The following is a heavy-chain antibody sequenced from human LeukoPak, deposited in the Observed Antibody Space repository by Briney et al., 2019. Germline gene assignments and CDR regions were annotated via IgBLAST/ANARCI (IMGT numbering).Heavy chain of an antibody. Sequence: ASVKVPCKASGYTFTSYAMHWVRQAPGQRLEWMGWINAGNGNTKYSQKFQGRVTITRDTSASTAYMELSSLRSEDTAVYYCARWGATYYYYYGMDVWGQGTTVTVSS. CDR1: GYTFTSYA. V-gene: IGHV1-3*01. CDR3: ARWGATYYYYYGMDV. J-gene: IGHJ6*02. CDR2: INAGNGNT. D-gene: IGHD1-26*01.